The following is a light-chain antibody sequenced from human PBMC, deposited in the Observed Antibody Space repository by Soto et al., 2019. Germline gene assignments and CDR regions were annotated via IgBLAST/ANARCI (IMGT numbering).Light chain of an antibody. J-gene: IGKJ5*01. CDR2: GAS. CDR1: QSVSSN. V-gene: IGKV3-15*01. Sequence: EIVMTQSPATLSVSPGSRATLSCXASQSVSSNLAWYQQKPGQAPRLLIYGASTRATGIPARFSGSGSGTEFTLTISSLQSEDFAVYYCQQYNNWPITFGQGTRLEIK. CDR3: QQYNNWPIT.